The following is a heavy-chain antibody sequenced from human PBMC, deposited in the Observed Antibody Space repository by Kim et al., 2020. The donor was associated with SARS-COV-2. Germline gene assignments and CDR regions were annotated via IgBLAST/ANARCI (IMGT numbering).Heavy chain of an antibody. CDR2: ISSNGGST. Sequence: GGSLRLSCSASGFTFSSYAMHWVRQAPGKGLEYVSAISSNGGSTYYADSVKGRFTISRDNSKNTLYLQMSSLRAEDTAVYYCVKVVTTGVFGYYGMDVWGQGTTVTVSS. V-gene: IGHV3-64D*09. J-gene: IGHJ6*02. D-gene: IGHD4-17*01. CDR1: GFTFSSYA. CDR3: VKVVTTGVFGYYGMDV.